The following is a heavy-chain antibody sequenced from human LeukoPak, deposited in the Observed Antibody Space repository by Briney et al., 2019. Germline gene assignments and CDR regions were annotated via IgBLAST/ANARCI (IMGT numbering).Heavy chain of an antibody. V-gene: IGHV1-8*01. CDR3: ARAARVEQRGPRSQPFDP. Sequence: ASVKVSCKASGYTFTSYDINWVRQATGQGREWMGWTNPNSGNTGYAQKFQGRVTMTRNTSISTAYMELSSLRSEDTAVYYCARAARVEQRGPRSQPFDPWGQGTLVTVSS. CDR2: TNPNSGNT. CDR1: GYTFTSYD. D-gene: IGHD1-26*01. J-gene: IGHJ5*02.